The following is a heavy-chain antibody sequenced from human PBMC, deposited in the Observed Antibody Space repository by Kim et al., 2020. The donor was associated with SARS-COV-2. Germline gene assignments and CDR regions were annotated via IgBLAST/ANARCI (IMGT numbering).Heavy chain of an antibody. CDR2: IYYSGST. D-gene: IGHD2-2*01. J-gene: IGHJ3*02. CDR1: GGSISSSSYY. V-gene: IGHV4-39*01. CDR3: ARTYCSSTSCYFSRNHDAFDI. Sequence: SETLSLTCTVSGGSISSSSYYWGWIRQPPGKGLEWIGSIYYSGSTYYNPSLKSRVTISVDTSKNQFSLKLSSVTAADTAVYYCARTYCSSTSCYFSRNHDAFDIWGQGTMVTVSS.